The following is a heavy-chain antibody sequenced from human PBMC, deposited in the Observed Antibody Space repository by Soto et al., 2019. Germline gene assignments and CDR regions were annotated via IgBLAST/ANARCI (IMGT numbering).Heavy chain of an antibody. CDR1: GFTSSSYA. J-gene: IGHJ4*02. V-gene: IGHV3-23*01. D-gene: IGHD5-18*01. CDR2: ISGSGGST. Sequence: GGSLRLSCAASGFTSSSYAMSWVRQAPGKGLEWVSAISGSGGSTYYADSVKGRFTISRDNSKNTLYLQMNSLRAEDTAVYYCARRPIRGYSYGPDYWGQGTLVTVSS. CDR3: ARRPIRGYSYGPDY.